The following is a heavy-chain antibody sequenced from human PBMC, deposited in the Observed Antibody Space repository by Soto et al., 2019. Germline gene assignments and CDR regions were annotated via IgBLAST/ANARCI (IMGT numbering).Heavy chain of an antibody. V-gene: IGHV3-23*01. J-gene: IGHJ4*02. CDR1: GFMFSAYA. CDR3: VREDGGGPFDY. CDR2: MSGTSADT. Sequence: DVHLLESGGGLVQPGGSLRLSCAASGFMFSAYAMHWVRQAPGQGLEWVSSMSGTSADTYYADSVKGRFTVSRDSSKVTLYLQLNSLRAEDTALYFCVREDGGGPFDYWGQGTLVIVSS. D-gene: IGHD2-15*01.